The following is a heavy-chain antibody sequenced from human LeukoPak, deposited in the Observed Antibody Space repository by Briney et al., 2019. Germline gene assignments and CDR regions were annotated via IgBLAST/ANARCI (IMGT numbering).Heavy chain of an antibody. J-gene: IGHJ3*02. V-gene: IGHV3-33*08. Sequence: PGGSLRLSCAASAFIFNNYWMHWVRQAPGKGLEWVAVIWYDGSNKYYADSVKGRFTISRDNSKNTLYLQMNSLRAEDTAVYYCARDLPPAPGIAAAGPRDAFDIWGQGTMVTVSS. CDR3: ARDLPPAPGIAAAGPRDAFDI. CDR2: IWYDGSNK. CDR1: AFIFNNYW. D-gene: IGHD6-13*01.